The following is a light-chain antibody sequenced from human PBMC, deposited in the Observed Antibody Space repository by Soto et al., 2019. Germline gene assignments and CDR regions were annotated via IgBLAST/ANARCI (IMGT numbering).Light chain of an antibody. CDR2: DVS. Sequence: QSALTQPASVSGSPGQSITISCTGTSSDVGGYNYVSWYQQHPGKAPKLMIYDVSNRPLGVSNRFSGSKSGNTASLTISGLQAEDEADYYCSSYTSSSTPYVFGGGTKLTVL. V-gene: IGLV2-14*01. CDR1: SSDVGGYNY. CDR3: SSYTSSSTPYV. J-gene: IGLJ2*01.